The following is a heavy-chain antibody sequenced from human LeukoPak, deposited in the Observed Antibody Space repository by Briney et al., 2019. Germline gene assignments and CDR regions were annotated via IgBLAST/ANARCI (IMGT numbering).Heavy chain of an antibody. Sequence: SETLSLTCTVSSGSISTYYWSWIRQPPGKGLEWIGYIYYSGSTKYNPSLKSRVTLSIDTSKNQFSLKLSSVTAADTAVYYCARGYCSGGSCYSYYYYNYMDVWGKGTTVTVSS. D-gene: IGHD2-15*01. CDR2: IYYSGST. CDR1: SGSISTYY. V-gene: IGHV4-59*01. J-gene: IGHJ6*03. CDR3: ARGYCSGGSCYSYYYYNYMDV.